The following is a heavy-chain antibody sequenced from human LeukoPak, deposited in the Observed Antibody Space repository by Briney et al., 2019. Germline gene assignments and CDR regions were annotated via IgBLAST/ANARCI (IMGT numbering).Heavy chain of an antibody. D-gene: IGHD1-26*01. V-gene: IGHV4-59*01. CDR1: GGSISSYY. Sequence: SETLSLTCTVSGGSISSYYWSWIRQPPGKGLEWIGYIHYSGSTNYNPSLKSRVTISVDTSKNQFSLKLSSVTAADTAVYYCARVYRGSYGMDVWGQGTTVSVSS. CDR2: IHYSGST. CDR3: ARVYRGSYGMDV. J-gene: IGHJ6*02.